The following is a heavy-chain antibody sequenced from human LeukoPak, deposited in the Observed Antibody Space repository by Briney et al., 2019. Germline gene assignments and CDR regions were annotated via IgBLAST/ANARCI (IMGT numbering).Heavy chain of an antibody. CDR3: ARDQYDTWSRRGNFDS. J-gene: IGHJ4*02. D-gene: IGHD3-3*01. CDR1: GFTFSNYD. V-gene: IGHV3-7*03. Sequence: GGSLRLSCAASGFTFSNYDMSWVRQAPGKGLEWVANIKLDGSEKNYVDSVKGRFTISRDNTKNSLYLQMNSLRVEDTAVFYCARDQYDTWSRRGNFDSWGQGTLVIVSS. CDR2: IKLDGSEK.